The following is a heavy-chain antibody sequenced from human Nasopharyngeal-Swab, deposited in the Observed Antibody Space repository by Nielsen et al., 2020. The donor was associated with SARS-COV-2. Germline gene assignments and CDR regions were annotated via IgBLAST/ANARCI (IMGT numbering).Heavy chain of an antibody. CDR3: ARGKGTSYYYYYGMDV. V-gene: IGHV1-69*13. CDR1: GDAFSRFG. Sequence: SLKVSCKASGDAFSRFGISWVRQAPGQGLEWMGGIIPAFGTPTYAQDSAQDLQGRVTISADESTSTAYMELSSLRSEDTAVYYCARGKGTSYYYYYGMDVWGQGTTVTVSS. J-gene: IGHJ6*02. D-gene: IGHD1/OR15-1a*01. CDR2: IIPAFGTP.